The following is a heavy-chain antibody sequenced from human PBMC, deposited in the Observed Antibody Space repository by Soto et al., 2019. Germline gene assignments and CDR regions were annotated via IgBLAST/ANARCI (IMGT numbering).Heavy chain of an antibody. CDR2: VYHSGTT. Sequence: SETLSLTCTVSGGSISSGGYYWSWIRQHPGKGLEWIGEVYHSGTTNYNPSLKSRVTIVVDKSKNQFSLIMSSVTAADTAVYYCARFGGGLDVWGQGNTVTVSS. D-gene: IGHD3-10*01. V-gene: IGHV4-31*03. CDR3: ARFGGGLDV. J-gene: IGHJ6*02. CDR1: GGSISSGGYY.